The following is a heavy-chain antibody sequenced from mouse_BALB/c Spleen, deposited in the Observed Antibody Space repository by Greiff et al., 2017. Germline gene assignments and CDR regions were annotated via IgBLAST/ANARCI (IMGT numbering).Heavy chain of an antibody. CDR3: ARANWDFYAMDY. V-gene: IGHV2-9*02. Sequence: QDQLQQSGPGLVAPSQSLSITCTVSGFSLTSYGVHWVRQPPGKGLEWLGVIWAGGSTNYNSALMSRLSISKDNSKSQVFLKMNSLQTDDTAMYYCARANWDFYAMDYWGQGTSVTVSS. CDR2: IWAGGST. D-gene: IGHD4-1*01. CDR1: GFSLTSYG. J-gene: IGHJ4*01.